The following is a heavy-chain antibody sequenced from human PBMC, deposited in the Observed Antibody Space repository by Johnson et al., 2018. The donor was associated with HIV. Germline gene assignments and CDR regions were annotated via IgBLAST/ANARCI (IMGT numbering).Heavy chain of an antibody. V-gene: IGHV3-30*03. CDR1: GFSFSSYG. J-gene: IGHJ3*02. CDR3: ARDRTGLIIAAAGHDAFDI. CDR2: ISFAGVKT. D-gene: IGHD6-13*01. Sequence: QVQLVESGGGVVQPGRSLRLSCAASGFSFSSYGMAWVRQAPGKGLEWVTVISFAGVKTYYADSVKGRFTIYRDNSKNTLYLQMNSLGAEDTAVYYCARDRTGLIIAAAGHDAFDIWGQGTMVTVSS.